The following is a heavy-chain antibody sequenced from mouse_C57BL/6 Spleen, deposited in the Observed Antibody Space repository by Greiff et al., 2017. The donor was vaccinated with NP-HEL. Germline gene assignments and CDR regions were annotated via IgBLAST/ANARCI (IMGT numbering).Heavy chain of an antibody. D-gene: IGHD1-1*01. CDR2: IRNKANGYTT. CDR1: GFTFTDYY. J-gene: IGHJ3*01. Sequence: DVMLVESGGGLVQPGGSLSLSCAASGFTFTDYYMSWVRQPPGKALEWLGFIRNKANGYTTEYSASVKGRFTISRDNSQSILYLQMNALRAEDSATYYCARYATTEAWFAYWGQGTLVTVSA. V-gene: IGHV7-3*01. CDR3: ARYATTEAWFAY.